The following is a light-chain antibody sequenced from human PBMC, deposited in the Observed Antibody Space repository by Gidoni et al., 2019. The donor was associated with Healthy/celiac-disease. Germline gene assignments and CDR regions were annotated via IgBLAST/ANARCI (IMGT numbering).Light chain of an antibody. CDR3: QKYNSAPPGS. Sequence: DIQMTQSPSSLSASVGDRVTITCRASQGISNYLAWYQQKPGKVPKLLIYAASTLQSGVPSRFSCSGSGTDFTLTISSLQPEDVATYYCQKYNSAPPGSFGQXTKLEIK. CDR1: QGISNY. V-gene: IGKV1-27*01. J-gene: IGKJ2*04. CDR2: AAS.